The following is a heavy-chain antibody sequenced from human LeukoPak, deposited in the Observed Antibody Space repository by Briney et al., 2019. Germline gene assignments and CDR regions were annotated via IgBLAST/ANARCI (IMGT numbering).Heavy chain of an antibody. D-gene: IGHD4-23*01. V-gene: IGHV1-18*01. CDR2: ISAYNGNT. CDR3: ARGGRYGGNTGFDF. Sequence: ASVKVSCKGSGYTFSSDATNWVRQAPGQGLEWMGWISAYNGNTNYARKLQGRVTMTTDTSTSTAYMELNSLTSDDTAVYYCARGGRYGGNTGFDFWGLGTLVTVSS. CDR1: GYTFSSDA. J-gene: IGHJ4*02.